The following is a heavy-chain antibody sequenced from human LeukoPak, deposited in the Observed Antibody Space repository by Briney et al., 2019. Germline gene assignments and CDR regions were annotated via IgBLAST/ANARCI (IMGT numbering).Heavy chain of an antibody. J-gene: IGHJ3*02. Sequence: ASVKVSCKASGYIFTNYYMHWVRQAPGQELEWMGIIYPNGGSTTHTQKFQGRITLTRDMSTSTVYMELSSLRSEDTAIYYCARSSHPSDAFGIWGQGTMVTVSS. CDR3: ARSSHPSDAFGI. CDR2: IYPNGGST. V-gene: IGHV1-46*01. D-gene: IGHD6-6*01. CDR1: GYIFTNYY.